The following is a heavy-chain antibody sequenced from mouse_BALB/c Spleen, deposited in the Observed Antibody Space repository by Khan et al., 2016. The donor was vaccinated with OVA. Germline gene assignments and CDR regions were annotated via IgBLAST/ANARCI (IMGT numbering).Heavy chain of an antibody. D-gene: IGHD2-14*01. V-gene: IGHV1S136*01. CDR1: GYTFTSSV. CDR2: IYPFNDGT. CDR3: ARNYRYDVYFDS. J-gene: IGHJ2*01. Sequence: IQLVQSGPELVKPGASVKMSCTAPGYTFTSSVIHWVRQKSGQGLDWIGYIYPFNDGTKYNEKFEGKATLTSDKSSSTAYMELSSLTSEDSAVXYCARNYRYDVYFDSWGQGTTLTVSS.